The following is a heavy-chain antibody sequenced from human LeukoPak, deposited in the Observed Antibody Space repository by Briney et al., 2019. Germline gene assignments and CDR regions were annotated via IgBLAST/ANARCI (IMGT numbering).Heavy chain of an antibody. Sequence: PGRSLRLSCAASGFTFDDYAMHWVRQAPGKGLEWVSGISWNSGSIGYADSVKGRFTISRDNAKNSLYLQMNSLRAEDTALYYCAKGFYDYVWGSYRYVPFDYWGQGTLVTVSS. CDR2: ISWNSGSI. D-gene: IGHD3-16*02. CDR1: GFTFDDYA. J-gene: IGHJ4*02. V-gene: IGHV3-9*01. CDR3: AKGFYDYVWGSYRYVPFDY.